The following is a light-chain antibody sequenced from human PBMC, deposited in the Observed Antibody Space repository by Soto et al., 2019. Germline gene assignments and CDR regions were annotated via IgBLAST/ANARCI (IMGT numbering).Light chain of an antibody. CDR3: QQYESTSPS. J-gene: IGKJ2*03. Sequence: DIVMTQSPDSLAVSLGERATINCKSSQSVLYSSNNKNYLAWYQQRPGQPPKLLIYWASTRESGVPDRFSGSGSGTDVTLTITSLQAEDVAVYYCQQYESTSPSVGQGTKLEIK. CDR1: QSVLYSSNNKNY. V-gene: IGKV4-1*01. CDR2: WAS.